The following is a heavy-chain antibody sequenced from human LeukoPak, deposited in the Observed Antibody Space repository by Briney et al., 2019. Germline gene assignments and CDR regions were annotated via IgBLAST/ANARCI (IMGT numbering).Heavy chain of an antibody. D-gene: IGHD5-18*01. J-gene: IGHJ3*02. V-gene: IGHV3-48*01. CDR3: ARVDTPMVRFSAFDI. CDR2: ISSSSSTI. Sequence: GGSLRLSCAASGFTFSSYSMNWVRQAPGKGLEWVSYISSSSSTIYYADSVKGRFTISRDNAKNSLYLQMNSLRAEDTAVYYCARVDTPMVRFSAFDIWGQGTMVTVSS. CDR1: GFTFSSYS.